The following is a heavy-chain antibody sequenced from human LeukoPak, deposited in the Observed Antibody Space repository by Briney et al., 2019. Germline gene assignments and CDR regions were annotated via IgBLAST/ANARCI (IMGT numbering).Heavy chain of an antibody. CDR3: ARDLDYGGSSIWYFDV. V-gene: IGHV4-59*01. CDR2: IYYSGNT. Sequence: SETLSLTCTVSGGSISSYYWSWIRQPPGKGLEWIGYIYYSGNTQYNPSLKSRVTISVDTSKNQFSLRLTSVTAADTAVYYCARDLDYGGSSIWYFDVWGRVTLVTVS. CDR1: GGSISSYY. D-gene: IGHD4-23*01. J-gene: IGHJ2*01.